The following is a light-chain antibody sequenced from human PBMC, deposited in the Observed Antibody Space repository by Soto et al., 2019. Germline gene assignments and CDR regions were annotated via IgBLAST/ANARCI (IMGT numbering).Light chain of an antibody. CDR1: QGIRSY. CDR2: AAS. J-gene: IGKJ5*01. Sequence: DIQLTQSPSFLSASVGDRVTITCRASQGIRSYLAWYQQKPGKAPKLLIYAASTLQSGVPSRFSGSGSGTEFTLTTSSLQPEDFATYYCQQLNSYPITFGQGTLLEIK. CDR3: QQLNSYPIT. V-gene: IGKV1-9*01.